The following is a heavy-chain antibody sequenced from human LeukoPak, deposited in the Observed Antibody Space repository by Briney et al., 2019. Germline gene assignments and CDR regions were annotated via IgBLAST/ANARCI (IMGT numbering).Heavy chain of an antibody. J-gene: IGHJ6*03. V-gene: IGHV1-2*02. CDR2: INPNSGGT. CDR1: GYTFTGYY. Sequence: ASVKVSCKASGYTFTGYYMHWVRQAPGQGLEWMGWINPNSGGTNYAQKFQGRVTITTDESTSTAYMELSSLRSEDTAVYYCARGSIHYYYMDVWGKGTTVTVSS. CDR3: ARGSIHYYYMDV.